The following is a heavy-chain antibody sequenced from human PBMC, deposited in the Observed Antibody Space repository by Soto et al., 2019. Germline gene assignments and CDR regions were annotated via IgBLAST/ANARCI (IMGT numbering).Heavy chain of an antibody. V-gene: IGHV3-23*01. J-gene: IGHJ2*01. Sequence: VQLLESGGGLVQPGGSLRLSCAASGFSFSAYAMTWVRQAPGKGLEWVSTISASGVITYYADSVKGRFAISRDNSKNTLFLQMSSLRAEETAVYYCAKDHSSSWTRVYWYFDLWGRGTLVTVSS. D-gene: IGHD6-13*01. CDR1: GFSFSAYA. CDR2: ISASGVIT. CDR3: AKDHSSSWTRVYWYFDL.